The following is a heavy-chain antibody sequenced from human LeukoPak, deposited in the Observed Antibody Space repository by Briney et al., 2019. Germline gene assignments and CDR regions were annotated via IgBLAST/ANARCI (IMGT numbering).Heavy chain of an antibody. CDR3: SRESGPFCPFGY. Sequence: TSETLSLTCGVSGGSIIGTNWWSWVRQPPGQGLEWIGEISLAGQTNYNPSLNGRVTMSLDKSSNQLSLHLTSVTAADTATYFCSRESGPFCPFGYWGQGTLVIVSS. V-gene: IGHV4/OR15-8*02. CDR2: ISLAGQT. CDR1: GGSIIGTNW. J-gene: IGHJ4*02. D-gene: IGHD1-26*01.